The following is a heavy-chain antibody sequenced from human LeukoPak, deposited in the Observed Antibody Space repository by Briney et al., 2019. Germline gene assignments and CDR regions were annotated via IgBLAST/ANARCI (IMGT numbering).Heavy chain of an antibody. J-gene: IGHJ4*02. CDR1: GYRFTKYG. V-gene: IGHV1-18*04. CDR2: INPADGNT. CDR3: ARKLVFDY. Sequence: ASVRDSCKTSGYRFTKYGISWVRQAPGQGLEWMGWINPADGNTTSARKFHGRLIMTTDTSTNTAHMEMRGLRSDDTAVYYCARKLVFDYWGQGTLVSVSS.